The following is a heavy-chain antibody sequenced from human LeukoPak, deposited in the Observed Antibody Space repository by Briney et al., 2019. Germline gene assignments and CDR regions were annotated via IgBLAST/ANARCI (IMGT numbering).Heavy chain of an antibody. CDR1: GFTFSSYS. CDR2: ISSRSSYI. J-gene: IGHJ5*02. Sequence: GGSLRLSCAASGFTFSSYSMNWVRQAPGKGLEWVSSISSRSSYIYYADSVKGRFTISRDNAKNSLYLQMNSLRAEDTAVYYCATAPPTYTTSSPPWFDPWGQGTLVTVSS. V-gene: IGHV3-21*01. CDR3: ATAPPTYTTSSPPWFDP. D-gene: IGHD6-6*01.